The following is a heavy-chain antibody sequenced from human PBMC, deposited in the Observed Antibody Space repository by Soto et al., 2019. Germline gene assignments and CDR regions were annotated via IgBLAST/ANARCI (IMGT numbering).Heavy chain of an antibody. D-gene: IGHD3-10*01. V-gene: IGHV1-18*01. J-gene: IGHJ5*02. CDR1: GYTFTSYG. CDR2: ISGFNDDT. Sequence: QVQLVQSGAEMKNPGASVKVSCKASGYTFTSYGISWVRQAPGQGLEWMGWISGFNDDTNHAQKLQGRVTMTKDTSTSQAYMELRSLKFDDTAVYYCARSGSYYPARNWFGPWGQGTLVTVSS. CDR3: ARSGSYYPARNWFGP.